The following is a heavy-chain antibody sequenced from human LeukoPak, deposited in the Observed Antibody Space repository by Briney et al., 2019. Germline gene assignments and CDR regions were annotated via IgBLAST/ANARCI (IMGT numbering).Heavy chain of an antibody. Sequence: GASVKVPCKASGYNFISYYMHWVRQAHGQGLEWMGIINPSGGSTSYAQKFQDRVTMTRDTSTSTVYMELSSLKSEDTAVYYCAREDVVLVDAVRYYYYGMDVWGQGTTVTVSS. J-gene: IGHJ6*02. D-gene: IGHD2-8*01. V-gene: IGHV1-46*01. CDR2: INPSGGST. CDR1: GYNFISYY. CDR3: AREDVVLVDAVRYYYYGMDV.